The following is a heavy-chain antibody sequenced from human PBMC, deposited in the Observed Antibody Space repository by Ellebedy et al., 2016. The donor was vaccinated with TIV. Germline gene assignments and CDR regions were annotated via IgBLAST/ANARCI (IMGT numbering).Heavy chain of an antibody. V-gene: IGHV3-48*02. CDR3: TRVQGSSGYYLLFDY. CDR1: GFTFSSYS. CDR2: ISSSSSTI. D-gene: IGHD3-22*01. J-gene: IGHJ4*02. Sequence: GGSLRLSXAASGFTFSSYSMNWVRQAPGKGLEWVSYISSSSSTIYYADSVKGRFTISRDNAKNSLYLQMNSLRDEDTAVYYCTRVQGSSGYYLLFDYWGQGTLVTVSS.